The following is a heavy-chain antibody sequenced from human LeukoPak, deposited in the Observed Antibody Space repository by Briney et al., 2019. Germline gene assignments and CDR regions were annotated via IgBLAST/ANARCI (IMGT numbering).Heavy chain of an antibody. D-gene: IGHD3-22*01. CDR3: ARDGGDYYDSSGYPFHH. CDR1: GFTFSSYN. CDR2: INTSSSYI. Sequence: GGSLRLSCAASGFTFSSYNMNWVRQAPGKGLEWISSINTSSSYIYYADSVKGRFTITRDNAKKSLYLQMSSLRAGDTAVYYCARDGGDYYDSSGYPFHHWGQGTLVPVTS. J-gene: IGHJ1*01. V-gene: IGHV3-21*01.